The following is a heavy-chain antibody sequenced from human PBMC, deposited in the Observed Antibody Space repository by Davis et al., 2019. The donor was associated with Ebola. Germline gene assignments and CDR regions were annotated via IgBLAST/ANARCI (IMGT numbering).Heavy chain of an antibody. D-gene: IGHD3-10*01. CDR3: ARAGGDSGIRFDS. J-gene: IGHJ4*02. Sequence: PGGSLRLSCAASGFAFTGYWMGWVRQAPGTGLEWVANINQYGNERYYVDSVKGRFTISRDSAKNSLFLQMNNLRAEDTDVYYCARAGGDSGIRFDSWGQGTLVTVSS. CDR1: GFAFTGYW. V-gene: IGHV3-7*01. CDR2: INQYGNER.